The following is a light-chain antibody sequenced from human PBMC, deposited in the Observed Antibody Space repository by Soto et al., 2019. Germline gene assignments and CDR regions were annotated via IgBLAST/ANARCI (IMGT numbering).Light chain of an antibody. J-gene: IGKJ1*01. CDR1: QNINSW. V-gene: IGKV1-5*03. CDR2: KAS. Sequence: DIQMTPSPSTLSASLGDRVAITCRASQNINSWLAWYQHKPGKAPQLLIYKASTLRSGVPSRFSGSESGTEFTLTINGLQPEDSATYYCLQDINYPWTFGQGTKVDIK. CDR3: LQDINYPWT.